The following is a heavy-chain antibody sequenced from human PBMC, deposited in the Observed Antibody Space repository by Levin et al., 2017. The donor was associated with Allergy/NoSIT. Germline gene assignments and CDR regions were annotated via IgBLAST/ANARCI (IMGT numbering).Heavy chain of an antibody. CDR3: AKATTGYSSGWFDY. Sequence: PGGSLRLSCAASGFTFSSYGMHWVRQAPGKGLEWVAVISYDGSNKYYADSVKGRFTISRDNSKNTLYLQMNSLRAEDTAVYYCAKATTGYSSGWFDYWGQGTLVTVSS. CDR1: GFTFSSYG. V-gene: IGHV3-30*18. J-gene: IGHJ4*02. D-gene: IGHD6-19*01. CDR2: ISYDGSNK.